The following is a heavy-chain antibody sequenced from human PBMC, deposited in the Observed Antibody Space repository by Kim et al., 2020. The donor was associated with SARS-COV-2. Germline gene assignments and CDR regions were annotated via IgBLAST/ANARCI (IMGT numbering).Heavy chain of an antibody. Sequence: SETLSLTCAVYGGSFNSYYWSWIRQPPGKGLEWIGEINHSGSTNYNPSLKSRVTISVDTSKNQFSLKLSSVTAADTAVYYCARGVGLPHFDYWGQGTLVTVSS. CDR2: INHSGST. D-gene: IGHD1-7*01. CDR1: GGSFNSYY. V-gene: IGHV4-34*01. J-gene: IGHJ4*02. CDR3: ARGVGLPHFDY.